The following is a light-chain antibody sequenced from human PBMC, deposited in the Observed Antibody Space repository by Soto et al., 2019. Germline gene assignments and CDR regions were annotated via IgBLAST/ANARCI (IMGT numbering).Light chain of an antibody. Sequence: DIQMTQSPSTVSASVGDRVTITCRASQNINTWLAWYQQKPGKAPKLLIYDASSLESGVPSRFSGSGSGTEFTLTISSLQPDDFATHYCQHYNSYSEAFGQGTKVDIK. J-gene: IGKJ1*01. CDR3: QHYNSYSEA. CDR2: DAS. CDR1: QNINTW. V-gene: IGKV1-5*01.